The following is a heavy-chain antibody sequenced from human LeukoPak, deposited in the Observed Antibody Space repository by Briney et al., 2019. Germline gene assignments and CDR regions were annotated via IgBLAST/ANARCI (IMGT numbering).Heavy chain of an antibody. D-gene: IGHD2/OR15-2a*01. J-gene: IGHJ3*02. CDR3: AKGGISSVFHAFDI. CDR1: GLTFSNYA. CDR2: ISGDRTGT. V-gene: IGHV3-23*01. Sequence: QPGGSLRLSCAASGLTFSNYAMSWVRQTPGKGLEWVSAISGDRTGTYYTDSVKGRFTISRDNSKNTLFLQMNSLRVEDTAVYYCAKGGISSVFHAFDIWGQGTMVTVSS.